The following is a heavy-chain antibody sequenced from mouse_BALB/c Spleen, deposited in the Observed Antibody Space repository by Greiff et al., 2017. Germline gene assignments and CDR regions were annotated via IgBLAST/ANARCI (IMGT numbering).Heavy chain of an antibody. Sequence: EVQRVESGGGLVKPGGSLKLSCAASGFTFSDYYMYWVRQTPEKRLEWVATISDGGSYTYYPDSVKGRFTISRDNAKNNLYLQMSSLKSEDTAMYYCARRGVAMDYWGQGTSVTVSS. CDR3: ARRGVAMDY. CDR2: ISDGGSYT. CDR1: GFTFSDYY. V-gene: IGHV5-4*02. J-gene: IGHJ4*01.